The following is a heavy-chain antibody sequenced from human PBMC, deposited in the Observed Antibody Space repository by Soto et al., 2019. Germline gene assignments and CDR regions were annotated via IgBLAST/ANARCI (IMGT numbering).Heavy chain of an antibody. V-gene: IGHV1-2*02. D-gene: IGHD3-22*01. Sequence: ASVKVSCKASGYTFTDYYMHWVRQAPGQGLEWMGWINPKTGGTNYVQKFQGRVTMTRDTSITTAYMELSRLRSDDTAVYYCARDRLRGYDSSGFYSWGQGTMVTVSS. CDR2: INPKTGGT. J-gene: IGHJ4*02. CDR3: ARDRLRGYDSSGFYS. CDR1: GYTFTDYY.